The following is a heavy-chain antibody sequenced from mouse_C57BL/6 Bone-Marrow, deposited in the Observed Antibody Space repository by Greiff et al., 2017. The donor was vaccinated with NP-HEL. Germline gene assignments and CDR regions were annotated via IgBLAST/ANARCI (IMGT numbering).Heavy chain of an antibody. CDR3: TSIYYGNYWYFDV. D-gene: IGHD2-1*01. Sequence: EVKLVESGEGLVKPGGSLKLSCAASGFTFSSYAMSWVRQTPEKRLEWVAYISSGGDYIYYADTVKGRFTISRDNARHTLYLQMSSLKSEDTAMYYCTSIYYGNYWYFDVWGTGTTVTVSS. CDR1: GFTFSSYA. CDR2: ISSGGDYI. J-gene: IGHJ1*03. V-gene: IGHV5-9-1*02.